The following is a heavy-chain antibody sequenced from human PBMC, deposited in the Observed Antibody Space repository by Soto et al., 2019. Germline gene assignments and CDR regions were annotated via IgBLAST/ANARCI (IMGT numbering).Heavy chain of an antibody. CDR2: IKSKTDGEKT. CDR1: GFTFSNAW. J-gene: IGHJ6*02. CDR3: TTGYSSSWQSIYYYYYGMDV. V-gene: IGHV3-15*07. D-gene: IGHD6-13*01. Sequence: GGSLRLSCAASGFTFSNAWMNWVRQAPGKGLEWVGRIKSKTDGEKTVYAAPVKGRFTISREHSKNTLYLKMKSLKTEDTAVYYCTTGYSSSWQSIYYYYYGMDVWGQGTTVTVSS.